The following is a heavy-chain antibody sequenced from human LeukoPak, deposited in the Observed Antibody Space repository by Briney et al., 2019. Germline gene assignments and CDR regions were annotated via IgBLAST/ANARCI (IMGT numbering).Heavy chain of an antibody. CDR2: IYYSGST. CDR3: AWLGYCSSTSCSRGNYYGMDV. J-gene: IGHJ6*02. D-gene: IGHD2-2*01. V-gene: IGHV4-39*07. Sequence: MPSETLSLTCTVSGGSISSSSYYWGWIRRPPGKGLEWIGSIYYSGSTYYNPSLKSRVTISVDTSKNQFSLKLSSVTAADTAVYYCAWLGYCSSTSCSRGNYYGMDVWGQGTTVTVSS. CDR1: GGSISSSSYY.